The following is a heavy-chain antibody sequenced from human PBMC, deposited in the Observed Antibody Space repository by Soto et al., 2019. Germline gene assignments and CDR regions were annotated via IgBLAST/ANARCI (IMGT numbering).Heavy chain of an antibody. D-gene: IGHD6-19*01. Sequence: QVQLVESGGGVVQPGRSLRLSCAASGFTFSSYGMHWVRQAPGKGLEWVAVISYDGSNKYYADSVKGRFTISRDNSKNTLYLQMNSLRAEDTAVYYCEKEAVAGTGVYWGQGTLVTVSS. CDR1: GFTFSSYG. V-gene: IGHV3-30*18. CDR2: ISYDGSNK. J-gene: IGHJ4*02. CDR3: EKEAVAGTGVY.